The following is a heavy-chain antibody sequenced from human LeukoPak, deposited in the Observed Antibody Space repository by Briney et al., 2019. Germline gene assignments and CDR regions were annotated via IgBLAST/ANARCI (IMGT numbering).Heavy chain of an antibody. J-gene: IGHJ4*02. D-gene: IGHD5-18*01. Sequence: ASVKVSCKTSGYTFSSYTITWVRQAPGQGLQWMGWINTNTGNPTYAQGFTGRYVFSLDTSVGTAYLQISGLTADDTAVYFCGRDPRLGIRGYTYGYIEYWGQGTLVTVSS. CDR1: GYTFSSYT. CDR3: GRDPRLGIRGYTYGYIEY. V-gene: IGHV7-4-1*02. CDR2: INTNTGNP.